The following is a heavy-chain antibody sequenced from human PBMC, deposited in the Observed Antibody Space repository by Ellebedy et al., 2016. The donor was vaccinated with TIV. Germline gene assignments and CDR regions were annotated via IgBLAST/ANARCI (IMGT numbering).Heavy chain of an antibody. Sequence: ASVKVSCXASGGTFSSYAISWVRQAPGQGLEWMGWISAYNGNTNYAQKLQGRVTMTTDTSTSTAYMELRSLRSDDTAVYYCARDSSGYYGYYYYGMDVWGQGTTVTVSS. CDR2: ISAYNGNT. D-gene: IGHD3-22*01. J-gene: IGHJ6*02. V-gene: IGHV1-18*01. CDR1: GGTFSSYA. CDR3: ARDSSGYYGYYYYGMDV.